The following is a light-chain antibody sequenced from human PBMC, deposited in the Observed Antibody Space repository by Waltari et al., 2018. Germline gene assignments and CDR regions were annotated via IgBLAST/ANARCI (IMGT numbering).Light chain of an antibody. Sequence: EIVLTQSPGTLSLSPGERATLSGRASQSISKYLAWYQQKPGQAPRLLIYPASSRAAGIPDMFSGSGSGTDFSLSISRLEPEDFAVYYCQHYESLPVTFGQGTKVEIK. CDR3: QHYESLPVT. CDR1: QSISKY. V-gene: IGKV3-20*01. J-gene: IGKJ1*01. CDR2: PAS.